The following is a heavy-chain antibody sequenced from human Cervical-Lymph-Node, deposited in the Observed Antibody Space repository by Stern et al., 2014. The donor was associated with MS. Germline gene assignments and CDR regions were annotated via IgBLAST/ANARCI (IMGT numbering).Heavy chain of an antibody. J-gene: IGHJ4*02. CDR3: ARDKRVLIVGTTGAGY. D-gene: IGHD1-26*01. Sequence: QVQLVQSGPEVKKPGTSVKVSCKASGFAFVNYGITWVRQAPGQGLEWMGWISANNGNTNYAQKFQDRVSMTTDTSTSTAYMELRSLRSDDTAVYFCARDKRVLIVGTTGAGYWGQGTLVTVSS. CDR2: ISANNGNT. CDR1: GFAFVNYG. V-gene: IGHV1-18*01.